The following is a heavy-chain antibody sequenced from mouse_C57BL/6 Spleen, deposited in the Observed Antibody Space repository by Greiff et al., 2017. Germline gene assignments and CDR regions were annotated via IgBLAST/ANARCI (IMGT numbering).Heavy chain of an antibody. Sequence: EVKLMESGEGLVKPGGSLKLSCAASGFTFSSYAMSWVRQTPEKRLEWVAYISSGGDYIYYADTVKGRFTISRDNARNTLYLQMSSLKSEDTAMYYCTREGIVTRGAYWGQGTLVTVSA. CDR3: TREGIVTRGAY. D-gene: IGHD2-5*01. CDR1: GFTFSSYA. CDR2: ISSGGDYI. J-gene: IGHJ3*01. V-gene: IGHV5-9-1*02.